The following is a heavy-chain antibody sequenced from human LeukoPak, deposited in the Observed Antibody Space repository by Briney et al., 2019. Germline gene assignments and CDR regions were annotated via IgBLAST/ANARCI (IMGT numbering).Heavy chain of an antibody. CDR2: ISGSGGST. Sequence: GGSLRLSCAASGFTFSSYAMSWVRQAPGKGLEWVSAISGSGGSTYYADSVKGRFTISRDNSKNTLYLQMNSLRAEDTAVYYCAKDFRSGWYGGGYFDYWGQGTLVTVSS. D-gene: IGHD6-19*01. CDR3: AKDFRSGWYGGGYFDY. V-gene: IGHV3-23*01. J-gene: IGHJ4*02. CDR1: GFTFSSYA.